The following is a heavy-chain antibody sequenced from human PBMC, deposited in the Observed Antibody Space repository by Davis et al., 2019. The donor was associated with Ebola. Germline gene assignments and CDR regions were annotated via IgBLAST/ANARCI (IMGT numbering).Heavy chain of an antibody. CDR1: GGSISSSDYY. CDR3: ASQERGYYFFDN. J-gene: IGHJ4*02. V-gene: IGHV4-31*03. CDR2: IYYSGST. D-gene: IGHD3-22*01. Sequence: MPSETLSLTCTVSGGSISSSDYYWSWIRQHPGKGLEWIGYIYYSGSTYYNPSLKSRVTISVDTSKNQFSLKLSSVTAADTAVYYCASQERGYYFFDNWGQGTLVTVSS.